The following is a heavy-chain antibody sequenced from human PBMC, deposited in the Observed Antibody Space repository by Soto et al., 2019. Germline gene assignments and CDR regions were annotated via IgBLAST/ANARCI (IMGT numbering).Heavy chain of an antibody. CDR2: ISYDGSNK. J-gene: IGHJ6*02. CDR3: AKDKGMVRGGYGYYYYYYGMDV. CDR1: GFTFSSYG. V-gene: IGHV3-30*18. Sequence: GSLRLSCAASGFTFSSYGMHWVRQAPGKGLEWVAVISYDGSNKYYADSVKGRFTISRDNPKNTLYLQMNSLRAEDTAVYYCAKDKGMVRGGYGYYYYYYGMDVWGQGTTVTVSS. D-gene: IGHD3-10*01.